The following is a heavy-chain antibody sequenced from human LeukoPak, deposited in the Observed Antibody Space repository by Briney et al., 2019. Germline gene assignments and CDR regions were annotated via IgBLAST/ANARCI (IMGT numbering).Heavy chain of an antibody. CDR2: INHSGST. J-gene: IGHJ4*02. V-gene: IGHV4-39*07. CDR1: GGSISSSSYY. Sequence: SETLSLTCIVSGGSISSSSYYWGWIRQPPGKGLEWIGEINHSGSTNYNPSLKSRVTISVDTSKNQFSLKLSSVTAADTAVYYCARGPSGWYRGDYWGQGTLVTVSS. CDR3: ARGPSGWYRGDY. D-gene: IGHD6-19*01.